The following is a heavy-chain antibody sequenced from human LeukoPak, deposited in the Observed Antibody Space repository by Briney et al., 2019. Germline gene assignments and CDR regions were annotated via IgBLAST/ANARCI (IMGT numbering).Heavy chain of an antibody. J-gene: IGHJ1*01. CDR3: AREESFCAGDCYSDFQR. CDR2: IYMSGNS. CDR1: GGSINNYY. V-gene: IGHV4-4*07. Sequence: PSETLSLTCTVSGGSINNYYWNWIRQPAGKGLEWIGRIYMSGNSNYNPSLKSRVTMAVDTSKNQFSLKLTSVTAADTAVYYCAREESFCAGDCYSDFQRWGQGTLVTVSS. D-gene: IGHD2-21*02.